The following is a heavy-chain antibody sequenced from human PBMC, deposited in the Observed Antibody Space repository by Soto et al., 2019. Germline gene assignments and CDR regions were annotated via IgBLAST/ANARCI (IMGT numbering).Heavy chain of an antibody. Sequence: SETLSLTCTVSGGSISSYYWSWIRQPPGKGLEWIGYIYYSGSTNYNPSLKSRVTKDTSKNQVVLTMTNMDPVDSATYYCAHRRGYNYGTLFDDWGQGTLVTVSS. J-gene: IGHJ4*02. CDR1: GGSISSYY. D-gene: IGHD5-18*01. V-gene: IGHV4-59*01. CDR2: IYYSGST. CDR3: AHRRGYNYGTLFDD.